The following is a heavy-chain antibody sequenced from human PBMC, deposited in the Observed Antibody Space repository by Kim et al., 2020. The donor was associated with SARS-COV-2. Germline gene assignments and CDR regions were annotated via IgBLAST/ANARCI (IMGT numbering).Heavy chain of an antibody. D-gene: IGHD3-10*01. CDR1: GFTFSSYS. V-gene: IGHV3-48*02. Sequence: GGSLRLSCAASGFTFSSYSMNWVRQAPGKGLEWVSYISSSSSTIYYADSVKGRFTISRDNAKNSLYLQMNSLRDEDTAVYYCARDIALRRVFYGSGRDDGGDYWGQGTLVTVSS. CDR3: ARDIALRRVFYGSGRDDGGDY. J-gene: IGHJ4*02. CDR2: ISSSSSTI.